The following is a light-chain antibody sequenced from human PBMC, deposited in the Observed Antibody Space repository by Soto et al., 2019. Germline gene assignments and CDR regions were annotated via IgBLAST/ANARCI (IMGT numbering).Light chain of an antibody. V-gene: IGKV3-11*01. CDR3: QQRSNWPPL. CDR2: GAS. J-gene: IGKJ5*01. CDR1: QSVGSY. Sequence: EIVLTQSPATLYLYPGERATLSCRASQSVGSYLVWYQQKPGQAPRLLIHGASNRASGIPARFSGSGSGTDFTLTISSLEPEDFAVYYCQQRSNWPPLFGQGTRLEIK.